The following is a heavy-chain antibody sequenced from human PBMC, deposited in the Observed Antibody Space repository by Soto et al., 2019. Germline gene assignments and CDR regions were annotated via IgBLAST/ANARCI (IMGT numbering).Heavy chain of an antibody. CDR1: GGSISTGGYY. J-gene: IGHJ4*02. CDR3: ARGLSVTVFDN. D-gene: IGHD4-17*01. V-gene: IGHV4-31*03. Sequence: QVQLQESGPGLVKPSQTLSLTCTVSGGSISTGGYYWTWIRQHPGKGLEWIGYIYYSGSTYYNPSLKSRVTISVDTSKNQLSLKLSSVTAADTAVYYCARGLSVTVFDNWGQGTLVTVSS. CDR2: IYYSGST.